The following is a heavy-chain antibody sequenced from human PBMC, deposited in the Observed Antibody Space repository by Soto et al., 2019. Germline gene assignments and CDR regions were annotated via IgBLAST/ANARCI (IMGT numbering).Heavy chain of an antibody. CDR1: VYTFISYY. Sequence: ASVKVSCKACVYTFISYYMHWVRQAPGQGLEWMGIINPSGGSTSYAQKFQGRVTMTSDTSTSTVYMELSSLRSEDTAVYYCARGRFDSSALFYYYYGMDVWGQGTTVTVSS. CDR3: ARGRFDSSALFYYYYGMDV. J-gene: IGHJ6*02. D-gene: IGHD3-22*01. V-gene: IGHV1-46*01. CDR2: INPSGGST.